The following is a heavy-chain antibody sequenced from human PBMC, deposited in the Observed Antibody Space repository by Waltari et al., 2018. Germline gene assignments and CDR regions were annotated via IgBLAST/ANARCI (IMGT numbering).Heavy chain of an antibody. D-gene: IGHD6-13*01. CDR2: IWYDGSHE. V-gene: IGHV3-30*02. J-gene: IGHJ6*04. CDR3: AKGDFSAAGGLDV. Sequence: QEQMVESGGGVVQPGGSLRLSCVASGFSFRSFGMHWVRQAPGKGLEWVAFIWYDGSHEYYVDSVKGRFTISRDNSKNTVDLQMNSLRDEDTAVYYCAKGDFSAAGGLDVWGKGSTVTVSS. CDR1: GFSFRSFG.